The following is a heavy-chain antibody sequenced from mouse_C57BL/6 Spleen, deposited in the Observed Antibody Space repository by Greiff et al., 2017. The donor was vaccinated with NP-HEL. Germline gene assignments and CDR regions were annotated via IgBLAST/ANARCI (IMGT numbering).Heavy chain of an antibody. CDR1: GYAFSSYW. CDR2: IYPGDGDT. D-gene: IGHD4-1*02. CDR3: ARSQLGSYAMDY. V-gene: IGHV1-80*01. J-gene: IGHJ4*01. Sequence: VQLVESGAELVKPGASVKISCKASGYAFSSYWMNWVKQRPGKGLEWIGQIYPGDGDTNYNGKFKGKATLTADKSSSTAYMQLSSLTSEDSAVYFCARSQLGSYAMDYWGQGTSVTVSS.